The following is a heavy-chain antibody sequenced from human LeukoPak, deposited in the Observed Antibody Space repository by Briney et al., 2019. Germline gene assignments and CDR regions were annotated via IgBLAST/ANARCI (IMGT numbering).Heavy chain of an antibody. CDR3: ARESTTVTTGGIDY. CDR2: IYYSGST. J-gene: IGHJ4*02. CDR1: GASISSGDYY. D-gene: IGHD4-17*01. V-gene: IGHV4-30-4*01. Sequence: SQTLSLTCTVSGASISSGDYYWSWIRQPPGKGLEWIGYIYYSGSTYYNPSLKSRVTISVDTSKNQFSLKLSSVTAADTDVYYCARESTTVTTGGIDYWGQGTLVTVSS.